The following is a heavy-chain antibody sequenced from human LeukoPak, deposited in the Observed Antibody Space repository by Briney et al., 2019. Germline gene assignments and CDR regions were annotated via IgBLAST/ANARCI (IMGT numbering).Heavy chain of an antibody. CDR2: TYYRSKWSN. V-gene: IGHV6-1*01. D-gene: IGHD3-22*01. Sequence: SQTLSLTCAISGDSVSSNSAAWISIRQSPSRGLEWLGRTYYRSKWSNDYAVSVKSRITINPDTSTNQFSLQLNSVTPEDTAVYYCARAGYYDSSGYYAFDYWGQGTLVTVSS. J-gene: IGHJ4*02. CDR1: GDSVSSNSAA. CDR3: ARAGYYDSSGYYAFDY.